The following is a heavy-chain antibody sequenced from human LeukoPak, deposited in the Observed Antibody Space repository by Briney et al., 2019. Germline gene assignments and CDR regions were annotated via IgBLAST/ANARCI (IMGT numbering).Heavy chain of an antibody. V-gene: IGHV1-2*02. CDR1: GYTFTGYY. CDR3: ARDHSSRSLGVY. Sequence: GASVKVSCKASGYTFTGYYMHWVRQAPGQGLEWMGWINPNSGGTNYAQKFQGRVTMTRDTSITTAYMELSRLRSDDTALYYCARDHSSRSLGVYWGQGTLVTVSS. CDR2: INPNSGGT. D-gene: IGHD6-13*01. J-gene: IGHJ4*02.